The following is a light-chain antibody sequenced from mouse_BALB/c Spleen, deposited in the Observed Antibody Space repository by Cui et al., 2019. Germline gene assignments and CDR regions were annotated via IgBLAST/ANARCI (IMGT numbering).Light chain of an antibody. J-gene: IGKJ5*01. CDR3: HQWSSYPPT. V-gene: IGKV4-79*01. CDR1: SSVSSSY. CDR2: STS. Sequence: QIVLTQSPATMVVSPGEKVTLTCSASSSVSSSYLYWYQQKPGSSPKLWIYSTSNLASGVPARFSGSGSGTSYSLTISSMEAEDAASYFCHQWSSYPPTFGAGTKLELK.